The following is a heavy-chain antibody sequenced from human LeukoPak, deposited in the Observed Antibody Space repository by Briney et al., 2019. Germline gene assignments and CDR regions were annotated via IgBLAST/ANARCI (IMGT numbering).Heavy chain of an antibody. CDR1: GFTFSSYA. Sequence: TGGSLRLSCAASGFTFSSYAMHWVRQAPGKGLEWVAVISYDGSNKYYADSVKGRFTISRDNSKNTLYLQMNSLRAEDTAVYYCARDAGLGYCSGGSCYPQYYYYGMDVWGQGATVTVSS. CDR3: ARDAGLGYCSGGSCYPQYYYYGMDV. V-gene: IGHV3-30-3*01. D-gene: IGHD2-15*01. J-gene: IGHJ6*02. CDR2: ISYDGSNK.